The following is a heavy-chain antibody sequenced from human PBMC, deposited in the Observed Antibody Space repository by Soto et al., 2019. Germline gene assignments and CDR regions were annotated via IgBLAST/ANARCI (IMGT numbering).Heavy chain of an antibody. D-gene: IGHD6-13*01. J-gene: IGHJ4*02. CDR2: ISYDGSNK. CDR3: AKNRHPPLYSSSIDY. Sequence: QPGGSLRLSCAASGFTFSSYAMSWVRQAPGKGLEWVAVISYDGSNKYYADSVKGRFTISRDNSKNTLYLQMNSLRAEDTAVYYCAKNRHPPLYSSSIDYWGQGTLVTVSS. CDR1: GFTFSSYA. V-gene: IGHV3-30*18.